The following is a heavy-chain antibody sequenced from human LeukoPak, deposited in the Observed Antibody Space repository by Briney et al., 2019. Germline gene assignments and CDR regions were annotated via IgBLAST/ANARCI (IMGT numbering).Heavy chain of an antibody. CDR3: ARTTYCSSTSCYMAPKYNWFDP. D-gene: IGHD2-2*02. CDR2: INPNSGGT. V-gene: IGHV1-2*02. Sequence: ASVKVSCKASGGTFSSYAISWVRQAPGQGLEWMGWINPNSGGTNYAQKFQGRVTMTRDTSISTAYMELRSLRSDDTAVYYCARTTYCSSTSCYMAPKYNWFDPWGQGTLVTVSS. J-gene: IGHJ5*02. CDR1: GGTFSSYA.